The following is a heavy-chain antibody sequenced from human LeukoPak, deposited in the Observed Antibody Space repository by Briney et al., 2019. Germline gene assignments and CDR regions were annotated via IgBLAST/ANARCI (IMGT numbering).Heavy chain of an antibody. V-gene: IGHV3-33*03. CDR2: IWYDGSNK. Sequence: GGSLRLSCAASGFTFSSYGMHWVRQAPGKGLEWVAVIWYDGSNKYYADSVKGRFTISKDNAKNTVYLQMNSLRAEDTAVYYCVSFYETYWGRGTLVTVSS. D-gene: IGHD2/OR15-2a*01. CDR1: GFTFSSYG. J-gene: IGHJ4*02. CDR3: VSFYETY.